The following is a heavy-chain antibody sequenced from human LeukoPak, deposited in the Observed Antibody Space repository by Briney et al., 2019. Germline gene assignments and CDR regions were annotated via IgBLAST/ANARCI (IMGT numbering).Heavy chain of an antibody. CDR3: AREVGYCSSTSCSLIDY. Sequence: SQTLSLTCTVSGGSISSGGYYWSWIRQPPGKGLEWIGYIYHSGSTYYNPSLKSRVTISVDRSKNQFSLKLSSVTAADTAVYYCAREVGYCSSTSCSLIDYWGQGTLVTVSS. CDR2: IYHSGST. V-gene: IGHV4-30-2*01. CDR1: GGSISSGGYY. D-gene: IGHD2-2*01. J-gene: IGHJ4*02.